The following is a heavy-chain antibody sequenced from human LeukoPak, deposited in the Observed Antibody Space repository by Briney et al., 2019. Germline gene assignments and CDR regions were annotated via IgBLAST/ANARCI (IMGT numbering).Heavy chain of an antibody. CDR1: GFTFSSYA. CDR2: ISGSGGST. V-gene: IGHV3-23*01. CDR3: AKARGDDYDSTPPSQDY. Sequence: GGSLRLSCAASGFTFSSYAMSWVRQAPGKGLEWVSAISGSGGSTYYADSVKGRFTISRDNPKNTLYLQMNSLRAEDTAVYYCAKARGDDYDSTPPSQDYWGQGTLVTVSS. J-gene: IGHJ4*02. D-gene: IGHD3-22*01.